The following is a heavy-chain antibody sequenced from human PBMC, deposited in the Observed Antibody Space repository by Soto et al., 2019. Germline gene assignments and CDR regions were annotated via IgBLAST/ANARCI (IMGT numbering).Heavy chain of an antibody. Sequence: QLQLQESGPGLVKASETLSLTCTVSGGSISNNNYYWGWVRQPPGKGLEWVGSISYSGTAYYNPSLTRRVTSSVDPSRTQFSLRLTSVTAAYTAVYYCARQKLDVPAFFDHWGQGTLVTVSS. D-gene: IGHD4-4*01. CDR3: ARQKLDVPAFFDH. CDR2: ISYSGTA. CDR1: GGSISNNNYY. J-gene: IGHJ4*02. V-gene: IGHV4-39*07.